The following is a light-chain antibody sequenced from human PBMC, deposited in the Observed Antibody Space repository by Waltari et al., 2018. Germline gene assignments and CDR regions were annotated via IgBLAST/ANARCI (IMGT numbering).Light chain of an antibody. V-gene: IGKV1-39*01. CDR2: AAS. CDR3: QQTYTTPPT. CDR1: LTISNY. J-gene: IGKJ1*01. Sequence: DIQMTQSPSSLSASVGDRVTITCRASLTISNYLNWYQQKPGKAPKLLIYAASSLQIGVPSRFSGSGSGTDFTLTISSLQPEDFATYYCQQTYTTPPTFGQGTKVEVK.